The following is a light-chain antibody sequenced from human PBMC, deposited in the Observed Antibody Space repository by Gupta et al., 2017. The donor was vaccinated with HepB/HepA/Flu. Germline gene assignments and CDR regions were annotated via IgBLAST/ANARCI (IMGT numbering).Light chain of an antibody. CDR3: AAGDDILSVEV. J-gene: IGLJ2*01. CDR1: SSNIGSNT. Sequence: QSVLTQPPSASGTPGQRVTISCSGSSSNIGSNTVNWYQQLPGTAPKLLIYSNNQRPSVVPARFSGSKSGTSASLAISGLQAEDEADYYCAAGDDILSVEVFGGGTKLTVL. V-gene: IGLV1-44*01. CDR2: SNN.